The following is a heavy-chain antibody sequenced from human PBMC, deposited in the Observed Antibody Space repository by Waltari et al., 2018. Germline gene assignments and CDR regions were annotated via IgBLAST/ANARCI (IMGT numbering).Heavy chain of an antibody. CDR2: IIPILCIA. CDR1: GGTFSSYA. Sequence: QVQLVQSGAEVKKPGASVKVSCKASGGTFSSYAISWVRQAPGQGLEWMGGIIPILCIANYAQKFQGRVTITADESTSTAYMELSSLRSEDTAVYYCARPIGIVDAAFDIWGQGTMVTVSS. V-gene: IGHV1-69*10. CDR3: ARPIGIVDAAFDI. D-gene: IGHD1-26*01. J-gene: IGHJ3*02.